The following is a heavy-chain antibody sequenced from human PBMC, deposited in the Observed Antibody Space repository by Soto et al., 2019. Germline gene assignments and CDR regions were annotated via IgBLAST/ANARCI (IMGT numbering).Heavy chain of an antibody. CDR3: ARTQQKRYCSGGSCYSGPIDY. CDR2: INSDGSST. V-gene: IGHV3-74*01. D-gene: IGHD2-15*01. J-gene: IGHJ4*02. Sequence: PGGSLRLSCAASGFTFSSYAMSWVRQAPGKGLVWVSRINSDGSSTSYADSVKGRFTISRDNAKNTLYLQMNSLRAEDTAVYYCARTQQKRYCSGGSCYSGPIDYWGQGTLVTVSS. CDR1: GFTFSSYA.